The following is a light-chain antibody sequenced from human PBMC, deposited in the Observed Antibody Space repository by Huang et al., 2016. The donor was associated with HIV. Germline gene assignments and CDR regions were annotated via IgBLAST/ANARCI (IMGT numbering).Light chain of an antibody. Sequence: DVVMTQSPLSLSVALGQPASISCRSSQGSVYSDGNNYLNWFQQRPGQSPRRRIYKGANRDCGVPDRCSGGGSGTDFTLKISRVEAEDVGVYFCMQGTHWPLTFGGGTKVEIK. V-gene: IGKV2-30*01. J-gene: IGKJ4*01. CDR1: QGSVYSDGNNY. CDR3: MQGTHWPLT. CDR2: KGA.